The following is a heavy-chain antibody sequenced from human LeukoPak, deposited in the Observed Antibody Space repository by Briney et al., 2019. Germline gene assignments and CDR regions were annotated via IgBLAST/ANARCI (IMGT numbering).Heavy chain of an antibody. CDR2: MNPSSGNT. CDR3: ARFPVLRYFDWLPNDAFDI. CDR1: GYTFTSYD. D-gene: IGHD3-9*01. V-gene: IGHV1-8*03. J-gene: IGHJ3*02. Sequence: GASVKVSCKASGYTFTSYDINWVRQATGQGLEWMGWMNPSSGNTGYAQKFQGRVTITRDTSASTAYMELSSLRSEDTAVYYCARFPVLRYFDWLPNDAFDIWGQGTMVTVSS.